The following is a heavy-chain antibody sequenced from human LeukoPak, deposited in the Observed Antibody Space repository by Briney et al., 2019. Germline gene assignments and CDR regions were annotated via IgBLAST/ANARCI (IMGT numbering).Heavy chain of an antibody. CDR3: ARDPSNTGPFDY. CDR2: ISYDGGNK. D-gene: IGHD3-10*01. Sequence: PGGSLRLSCAASGFTFSSYAMHWVRQAPGKGLEWVAVISYDGGNKYYADSVKGRFTIPRDNSKNTLYLQMNSLRAEDTAVYYCARDPSNTGPFDYWGQGTLVTVSS. CDR1: GFTFSSYA. J-gene: IGHJ4*02. V-gene: IGHV3-30-3*01.